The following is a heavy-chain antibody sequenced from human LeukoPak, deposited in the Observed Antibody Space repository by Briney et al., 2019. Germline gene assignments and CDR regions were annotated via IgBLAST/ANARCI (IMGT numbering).Heavy chain of an antibody. J-gene: IGHJ4*02. CDR1: GFTFSNYA. Sequence: PGRSLGLSCAASGFTFSNYAMHWVRQAPGKGLEWVALISSDGSSKDYVESVEGRFTISRDNSKNTLHLQMNSLRADDTAVYYCVRDHSTGGSGWYWDYWGQGTLVTVSS. CDR2: ISSDGSSK. V-gene: IGHV3-30*04. D-gene: IGHD6-19*01. CDR3: VRDHSTGGSGWYWDY.